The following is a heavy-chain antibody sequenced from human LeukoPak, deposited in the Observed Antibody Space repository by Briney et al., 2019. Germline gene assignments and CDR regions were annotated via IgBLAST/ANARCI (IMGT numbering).Heavy chain of an antibody. CDR1: GFTFDDYA. CDR2: ISWNSGSI. Sequence: PGGSLRLSCAASGFTFDDYAVHWVRQPPGKGLEWVSGISWNSGSIGYADSVKGRFTISRDNAKNSLYLQMNSLRAEDTAVYYCARDNNRAIPFDYWGQGTLVTVSS. V-gene: IGHV3-9*01. CDR3: ARDNNRAIPFDY. D-gene: IGHD1-14*01. J-gene: IGHJ4*02.